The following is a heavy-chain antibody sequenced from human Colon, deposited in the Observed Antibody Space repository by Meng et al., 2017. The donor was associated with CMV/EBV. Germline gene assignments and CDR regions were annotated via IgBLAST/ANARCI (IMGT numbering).Heavy chain of an antibody. V-gene: IGHV1-2*02. Sequence: ASVKVSCKASDYTFTGYGISWVRRAPGQGLEWVGWINPNSGGRNFAQQFQGRVSMTRDTSINTAYMELTGLTSDDTAVYYCARGDLVTLFSYYYGMDVWGQGTTVTVSS. CDR3: ARGDLVTLFSYYYGMDV. J-gene: IGHJ6*02. CDR1: DYTFTGYG. D-gene: IGHD3-9*01. CDR2: INPNSGGR.